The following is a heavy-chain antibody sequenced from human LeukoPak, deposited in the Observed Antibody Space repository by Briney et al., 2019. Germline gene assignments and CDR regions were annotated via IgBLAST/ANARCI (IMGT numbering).Heavy chain of an antibody. V-gene: IGHV3-23*01. D-gene: IGHD6-13*01. CDR2: ISGSGGST. J-gene: IGHJ5*02. Sequence: GGSLTLSCAASGFTFSSYAMSWVPQAPGKGLEWVSAISGSGGSTYYADSVKGRFTISRDNSKNTLYLQMNSLRAEDTAVYYCAKDGYSSSPNWFDPWGQGTLVTVSS. CDR1: GFTFSSYA. CDR3: AKDGYSSSPNWFDP.